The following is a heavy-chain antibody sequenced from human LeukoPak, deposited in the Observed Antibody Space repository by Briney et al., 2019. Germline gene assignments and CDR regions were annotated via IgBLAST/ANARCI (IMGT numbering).Heavy chain of an antibody. Sequence: GGSLRLSCAASGFTFSSYSMNWVRQAPGKGLEWVSYISSSSSTIYYADSVKGRFTISRDNAKNSLYLQMNSLRAEDTAVYYCARMPETFCSSTSCYKEPVYWGQGTLVTVSS. D-gene: IGHD2-2*02. CDR3: ARMPETFCSSTSCYKEPVY. V-gene: IGHV3-48*04. CDR1: GFTFSSYS. CDR2: ISSSSSTI. J-gene: IGHJ4*02.